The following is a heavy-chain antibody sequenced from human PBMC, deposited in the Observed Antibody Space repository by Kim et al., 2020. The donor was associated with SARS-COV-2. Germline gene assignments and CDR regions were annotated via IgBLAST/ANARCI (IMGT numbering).Heavy chain of an antibody. V-gene: IGHV4-34*01. J-gene: IGHJ4*02. CDR3: ARGRYSSSWYTEIGAPLNDY. CDR2: INHSGST. CDR1: GGSFSGYY. Sequence: SETLSLTCAVYGGSFSGYYWNWIRKPPGKGPEWIGEINHSGSTNYNPSLKSRVTISIDTSKNQFSLKLSSVTAADTAVYYCARGRYSSSWYTEIGAPLNDYWGQGTLVTVSS. D-gene: IGHD6-13*01.